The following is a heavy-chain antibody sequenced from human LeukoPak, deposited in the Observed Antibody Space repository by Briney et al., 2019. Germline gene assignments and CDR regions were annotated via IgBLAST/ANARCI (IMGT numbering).Heavy chain of an antibody. CDR2: ISSSSSYI. CDR3: AKGLPAAYFDY. Sequence: GGSLRLSCAASGFTFSSYSMNWVRQAPGKGLEWVSSISSSSSYIYYADSVKGRFTISRDNAKNSLYLQMNSLRAEDTAVYYCAKGLPAAYFDYWGQGALVTVSA. CDR1: GFTFSSYS. J-gene: IGHJ4*02. V-gene: IGHV3-21*01. D-gene: IGHD2-2*01.